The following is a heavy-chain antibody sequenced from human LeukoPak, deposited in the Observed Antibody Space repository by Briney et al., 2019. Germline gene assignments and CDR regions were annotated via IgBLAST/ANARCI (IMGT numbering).Heavy chain of an antibody. Sequence: PSETLSLTCTVSGGSISIGDYYWSWIRQPPGKGLEWFGYIYYSGSTYYNPSLKSRVTISVDTSKNQFSLKLSSVTAADTAVYYCARDSHRQDSSGYYWFDYWGQGTLVTVSS. J-gene: IGHJ4*02. V-gene: IGHV4-30-4*08. CDR2: IYYSGST. D-gene: IGHD3-22*01. CDR1: GGSISIGDYY. CDR3: ARDSHRQDSSGYYWFDY.